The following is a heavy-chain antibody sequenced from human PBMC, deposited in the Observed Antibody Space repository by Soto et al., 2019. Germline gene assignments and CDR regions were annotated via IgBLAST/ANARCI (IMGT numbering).Heavy chain of an antibody. Sequence: PGGSLRLSCAASGFTFSSYSMNWVRQAPGKGLEWVSSISSSSSYIYYADSVKGRFTISRDNAKNSLYLQMNSLRAEDTAVYYCARVVRLRIAAAGTFNWFDPWGQGTLVNVSS. V-gene: IGHV3-21*01. CDR1: GFTFSSYS. D-gene: IGHD6-13*01. J-gene: IGHJ5*02. CDR2: ISSSSSYI. CDR3: ARVVRLRIAAAGTFNWFDP.